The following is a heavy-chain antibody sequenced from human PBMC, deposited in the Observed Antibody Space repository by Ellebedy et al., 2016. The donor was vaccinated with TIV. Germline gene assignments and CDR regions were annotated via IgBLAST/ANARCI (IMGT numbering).Heavy chain of an antibody. CDR1: GFTFDFYW. Sequence: GGSLRLXXVASGFTFDFYWMSWVRQAPGKGLEWVASIKEDGNEKYNVDSVKGRFTISRDNSKNNLYLQMDSLRVGDTAIYDCAKEGEGGGSRGWRFRGDSWGQGILVTVSS. J-gene: IGHJ4*02. D-gene: IGHD6-25*01. V-gene: IGHV3-7*03. CDR2: IKEDGNEK. CDR3: AKEGEGGGSRGWRFRGDS.